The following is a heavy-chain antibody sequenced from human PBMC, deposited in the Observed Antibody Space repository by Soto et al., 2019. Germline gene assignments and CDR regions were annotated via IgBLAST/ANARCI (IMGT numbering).Heavy chain of an antibody. CDR2: IYYSGET. Sequence: QVQLQGSGPGLVKPSETLSLTCTVSGDSISRYYWSWIRLSPGKGLEWIGYIYYSGETNYNPSVKSRVTISVDRTKNQFSLKLSSVTAADTAVYYCARDQGGEFLKGSGMDVWGQGTTVTVSS. V-gene: IGHV4-59*01. CDR3: ARDQGGEFLKGSGMDV. J-gene: IGHJ6*02. D-gene: IGHD3-10*01. CDR1: GDSISRYY.